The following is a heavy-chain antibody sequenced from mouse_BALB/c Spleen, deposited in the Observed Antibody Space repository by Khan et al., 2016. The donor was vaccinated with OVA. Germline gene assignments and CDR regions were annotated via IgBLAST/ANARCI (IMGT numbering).Heavy chain of an antibody. CDR3: ARPPYSSYTRDH. J-gene: IGHJ4*01. D-gene: IGHD2-10*01. CDR1: GYTFTNYG. Sequence: QIQLVQSGPELKKPGETVKISCKASGYTFTNYGMNWVKQSPGKALKWMGWINTYTGEPTYADDFKGRFAFSLETSANTAYLQINNLKNEDTATYFCARPPYSSYTRDHWGQGTSVTVSS. V-gene: IGHV9-3-1*01. CDR2: INTYTGEP.